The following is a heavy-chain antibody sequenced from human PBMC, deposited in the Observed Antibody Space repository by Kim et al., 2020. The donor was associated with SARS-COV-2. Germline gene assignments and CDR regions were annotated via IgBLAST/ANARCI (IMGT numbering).Heavy chain of an antibody. J-gene: IGHJ6*02. V-gene: IGHV3-23*01. CDR1: GFTFSSYA. Sequence: GGSLRLSCAASGFTFSSYAMSWVRQAPGKGLEWVSAISGSGGSTYYADSVKGRFTISRDNSKNTLYLQMNSLRAEDTAVYYCAKDHSGWLHYYYYYGMDVWGQGTTVTVSS. D-gene: IGHD6-19*01. CDR3: AKDHSGWLHYYYYYGMDV. CDR2: ISGSGGST.